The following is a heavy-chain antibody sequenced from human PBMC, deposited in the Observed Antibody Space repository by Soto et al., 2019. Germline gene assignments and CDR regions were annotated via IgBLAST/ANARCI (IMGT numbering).Heavy chain of an antibody. D-gene: IGHD2-15*01. V-gene: IGHV3-74*01. CDR1: GFAFSSEW. Sequence: LRLSCAASGFAFSSEWMHWVRQAPGKGLVWVSRIDPYDTGITYADSVKGRFTISRDNAKNTLYLQMNSLRAEDTAVYYCTSDTFGARDSWGQGTLVTVSS. J-gene: IGHJ4*02. CDR2: IDPYDTGI. CDR3: TSDTFGARDS.